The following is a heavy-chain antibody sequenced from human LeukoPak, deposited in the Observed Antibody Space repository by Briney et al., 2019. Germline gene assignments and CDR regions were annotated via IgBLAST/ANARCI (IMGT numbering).Heavy chain of an antibody. V-gene: IGHV3-30*18. Sequence: GGSLRLSCAASGFTFSSYGMHWVRQAPGKGLEWVAVISYDGSNKYYADSVKGRFTISRDNSKNTLYLQMNSLRAEDTAVYYCAKELSDIVVVVAASGGAFDIWGQGTMVTVSS. CDR2: ISYDGSNK. CDR3: AKELSDIVVVVAASGGAFDI. D-gene: IGHD2-15*01. J-gene: IGHJ3*02. CDR1: GFTFSSYG.